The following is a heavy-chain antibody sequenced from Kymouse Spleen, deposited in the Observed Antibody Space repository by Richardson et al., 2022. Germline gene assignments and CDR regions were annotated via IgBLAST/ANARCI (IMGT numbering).Heavy chain of an antibody. D-gene: IGHD1-26*01. J-gene: IGHJ6*02. V-gene: IGHV3-30*18. CDR2: ISYDGSNK. Sequence: QVQLVESGGGVVQPGRSLRLSCAASGFTFSSYGMHWVRQAPGKGLEWVAVISYDGSNKYYADSVKGRFTISRDNSKNTLYLQMNSLRAEDTAVYYCAKDRAIVGATGYYYGMDVWGQGTTVTVSS. CDR3: AKDRAIVGATGYYYGMDV. CDR1: GFTFSSYG.